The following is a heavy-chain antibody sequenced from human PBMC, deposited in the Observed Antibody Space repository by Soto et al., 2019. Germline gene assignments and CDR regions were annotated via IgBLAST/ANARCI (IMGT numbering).Heavy chain of an antibody. CDR1: GFSLTTSGVG. J-gene: IGHJ4*02. V-gene: IGHV2-5*02. Sequence: QITLKESGPTRVRPTQTLALTCTFSGFSLTTSGVGVGWNRKTPGKALEWLAVIYWVDDKRYSPSLKSRLTITKDTSKNQVVLTMADMDPVDTATYFCAHRGYMYGNWDHGYFDYWGQGTLVTVSS. CDR2: IYWVDDK. CDR3: AHRGYMYGNWDHGYFDY. D-gene: IGHD5-18*01.